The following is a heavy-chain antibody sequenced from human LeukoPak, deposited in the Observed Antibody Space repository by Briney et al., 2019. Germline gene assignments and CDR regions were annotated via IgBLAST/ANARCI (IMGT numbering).Heavy chain of an antibody. CDR1: GGSISSYY. D-gene: IGHD3-22*01. J-gene: IGHJ3*02. Sequence: PSETLSLTCTVSGGSISSYYWSWIRQPPGKGLEWIGYIYYSGSTNYNPSLKSRVTISVDTSKNQFSLKLSSVTAEDTAVYYCARGNPYYYDSSGYYIPGAFDIWGQGTMVTVSS. V-gene: IGHV4-59*01. CDR2: IYYSGST. CDR3: ARGNPYYYDSSGYYIPGAFDI.